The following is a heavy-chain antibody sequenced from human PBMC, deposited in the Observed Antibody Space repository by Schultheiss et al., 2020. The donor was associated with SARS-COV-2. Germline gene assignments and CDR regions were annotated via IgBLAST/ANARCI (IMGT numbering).Heavy chain of an antibody. Sequence: SETLSLTCTVSGGSISSGGYYWSWIRQHPGKGLEWIGYIYYSGSTYYNPSLKSRVTISVDTSKNQFSLQLNSVTPEDTAVYYCAREVPGTTYLMYWGQGTLVTVSS. CDR1: GGSISSGGYY. V-gene: IGHV4-31*03. J-gene: IGHJ4*02. CDR2: IYYSGST. CDR3: AREVPGTTYLMY. D-gene: IGHD1-7*01.